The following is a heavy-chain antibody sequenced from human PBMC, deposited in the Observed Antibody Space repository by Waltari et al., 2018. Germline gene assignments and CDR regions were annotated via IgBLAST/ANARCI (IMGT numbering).Heavy chain of an antibody. V-gene: IGHV4-39*07. CDR2: IYHSGST. J-gene: IGHJ5*02. Sequence: QVQLQESGPGLVKPSQTLSLTCTVSGGSIDSGSYYWSWLRQPPGKGLEWIGSIYHSGSTYYNPSLKSRVTISVDTSKNQFSLKLSSVTAADTAVYYCARRFVTTDQGFDPWGQGTLVTVSS. CDR1: GGSIDSGSYY. CDR3: ARRFVTTDQGFDP. D-gene: IGHD4-17*01.